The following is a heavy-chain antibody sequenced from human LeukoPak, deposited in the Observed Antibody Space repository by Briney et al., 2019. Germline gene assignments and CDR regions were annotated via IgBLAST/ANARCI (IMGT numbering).Heavy chain of an antibody. V-gene: IGHV3-23*01. D-gene: IGHD3-9*01. Sequence: GGSLRLSCTASGFTFSSYAMNWVRQAPGKGLEWVSGIGAGGTFTYYADSVKGRFTIFRDNSRNTLYLQMNSLRADDTAVYYCARGDILTGPFDSWGQGTLVTVSS. CDR3: ARGDILTGPFDS. J-gene: IGHJ4*02. CDR2: IGAGGTFT. CDR1: GFTFSSYA.